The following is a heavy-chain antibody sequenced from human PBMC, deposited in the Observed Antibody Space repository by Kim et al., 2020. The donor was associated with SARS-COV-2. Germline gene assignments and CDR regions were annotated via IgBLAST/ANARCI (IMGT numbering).Heavy chain of an antibody. CDR2: ISSSGST. CDR3: VRHSAYHFGS. D-gene: IGHD3-16*01. V-gene: IGHV4-39*07. CDR1: GASIISGSYY. J-gene: IGHJ5*02. Sequence: SETLSLTCNVSGASIISGSYYWGWIREAPGKGLEWIGSISSSGSTYYSPSLKSRVSISRSTSKNQFSLNLVSVTAADTALYVCVRHSAYHFGSWGQGIRLTVSS.